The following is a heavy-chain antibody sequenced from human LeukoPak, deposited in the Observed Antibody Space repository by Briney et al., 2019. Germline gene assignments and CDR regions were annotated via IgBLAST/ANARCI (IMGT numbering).Heavy chain of an antibody. CDR1: GFTFSSYA. D-gene: IGHD6-13*01. CDR3: AKCATDDSSSWFDI. J-gene: IGHJ3*02. Sequence: GGSLRLSCAASGFTFSSYAMSWVRQAPGKGLEWVSAISGSGGSTYYADSVQGRFTISRDHSKNPLYLQMNSLRAEDTAVYYCAKCATDDSSSWFDIWGQGTMVTVSS. CDR2: ISGSGGST. V-gene: IGHV3-23*01.